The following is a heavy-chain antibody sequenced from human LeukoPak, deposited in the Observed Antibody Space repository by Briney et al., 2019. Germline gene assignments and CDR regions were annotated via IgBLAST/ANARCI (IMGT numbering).Heavy chain of an antibody. CDR1: GFTFRNYA. J-gene: IGHJ6*03. D-gene: IGHD2-2*01. CDR2: ISSSGGST. CDR3: ANGVCTDPSCHVLAAFYPYYYYMDV. Sequence: GGSLRLSCEASGFTFRNYAMTWVRQAPGKGLEWVSGISSSGGSTNYADSVKGRVTISRDNSKNTLYLKMSRLRAEDTAVYYCANGVCTDPSCHVLAAFYPYYYYMDVWGKGTTVTVSS. V-gene: IGHV3-23*01.